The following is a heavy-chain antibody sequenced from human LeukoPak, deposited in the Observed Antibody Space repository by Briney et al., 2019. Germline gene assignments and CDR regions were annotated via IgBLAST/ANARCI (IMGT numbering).Heavy chain of an antibody. CDR3: AREGTAGTNLNWFDP. V-gene: IGHV4-39*02. CDR2: INYSGIT. CDR1: GGSISSSSYY. D-gene: IGHD1-1*01. Sequence: SETLSLTCTVSGGSISSSSYYWGWIRQPPGKGLEWIGSINYSGITYNNPSLKSRVTISVDTSKNQFSLKLSSVTAADTAVYYCAREGTAGTNLNWFDPWGQGTLVTVSS. J-gene: IGHJ5*02.